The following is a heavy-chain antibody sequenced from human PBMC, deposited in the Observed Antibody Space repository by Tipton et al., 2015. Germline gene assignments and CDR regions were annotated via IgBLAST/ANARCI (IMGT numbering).Heavy chain of an antibody. CDR2: INPNNGNT. Sequence: QSGAEVKKPGASVEVSCKASDYTFTDYGISWVRQAPGQGLEWMGWINPNNGNTNYGQKFQGRVTMTTDTSTNTAYMELRSLRSDDTAVYYCARDASMSVGAQKTFDYWGQGTLVTVSS. CDR3: ARDASMSVGAQKTFDY. D-gene: IGHD1-26*01. CDR1: DYTFTDYG. J-gene: IGHJ4*02. V-gene: IGHV1-18*01.